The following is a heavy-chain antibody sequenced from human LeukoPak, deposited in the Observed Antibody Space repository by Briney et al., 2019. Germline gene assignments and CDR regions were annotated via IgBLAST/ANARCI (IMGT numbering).Heavy chain of an antibody. J-gene: IGHJ4*02. CDR3: ARAKGKAVAGFDY. CDR1: GGSISSSSYY. CDR2: INHSGST. D-gene: IGHD6-19*01. Sequence: SETLSLTCTVSGGSISSSSYYWGWIRQPPGKGLEWIGEINHSGSTNYNPSLKSRVTISVDTSKNQFSLKLSSVTAADTAVYYCARAKGKAVAGFDYWGQGTLVTVSS. V-gene: IGHV4-39*07.